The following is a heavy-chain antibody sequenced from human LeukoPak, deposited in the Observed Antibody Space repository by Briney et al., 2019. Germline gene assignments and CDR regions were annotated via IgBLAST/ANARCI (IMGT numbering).Heavy chain of an antibody. J-gene: IGHJ4*02. CDR1: GFTFSSYG. V-gene: IGHV3-30*18. CDR3: AKDMVAAAGNAREIDY. CDR2: ISYDGSNK. D-gene: IGHD6-13*01. Sequence: GGSLRLSCAASGFTFSSYGMHWVRQAPGKGLEWVAVISYDGSNKYYADSVKGRFTISRDNSKNTLYLQMNSLRAEDTAVYYCAKDMVAAAGNAREIDYWGQGTLVTVSS.